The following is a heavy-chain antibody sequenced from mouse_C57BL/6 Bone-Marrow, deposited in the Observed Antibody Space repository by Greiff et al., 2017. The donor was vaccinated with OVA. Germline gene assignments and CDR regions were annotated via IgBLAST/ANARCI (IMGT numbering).Heavy chain of an antibody. J-gene: IGHJ2*01. Sequence: VQLQESGAELMKPGASVKLSCKATGYTFTGYWIEWVKQRPGHGLEWIGEILPGSGSTNYNEKFKGKATFTADTSSNTAYMQLSSLTTEDSAIYYCASEDYSKGYFDYWGQGTTLTVSS. CDR2: ILPGSGST. D-gene: IGHD2-5*01. CDR1: GYTFTGYW. CDR3: ASEDYSKGYFDY. V-gene: IGHV1-9*01.